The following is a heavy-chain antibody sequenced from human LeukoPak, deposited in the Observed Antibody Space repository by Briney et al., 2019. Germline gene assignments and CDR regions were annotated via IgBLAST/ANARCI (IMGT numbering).Heavy chain of an antibody. D-gene: IGHD3-9*01. CDR3: ARDCLYYDIPGPRFDY. CDR1: GFTFSNYW. V-gene: IGHV3-7*01. CDR2: IKQDGSEK. J-gene: IGHJ4*02. Sequence: PGGSLRLSCAASGFTFSNYWMSWVRQAPGKGLEWVAIIKQDGSEKYYVDSVKGRFTISRDYAKNSLYLQMNSLRAEDTAVYYCARDCLYYDIPGPRFDYWGQGTLGTVSS.